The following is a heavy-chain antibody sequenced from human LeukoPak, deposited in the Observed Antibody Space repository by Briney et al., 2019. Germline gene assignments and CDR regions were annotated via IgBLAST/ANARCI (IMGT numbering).Heavy chain of an antibody. CDR1: GFTFSSYA. CDR3: ARRRVAGPYYYYGMDV. D-gene: IGHD6-19*01. J-gene: IGHJ6*02. Sequence: PGGSLRLSCAASGFTFSSYAMSWVRQAPGKGLEWVSAISGSGGSTYYADSVKGRFTISRDNSKNTLYLQMNSLRAEDTAVYYCARRRVAGPYYYYGMDVWGQGTTVTVSS. V-gene: IGHV3-23*01. CDR2: ISGSGGST.